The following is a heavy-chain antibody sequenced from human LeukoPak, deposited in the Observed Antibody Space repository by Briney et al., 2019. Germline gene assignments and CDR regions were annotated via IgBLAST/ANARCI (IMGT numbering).Heavy chain of an antibody. Sequence: GGSLRLPCAVSGFTLSDYYMTWIRPAPGRGREWVSYISDSGTYTNYADSVKGRLPISRDNAKNSLYLQMNSLRAEYTAIYYCARYNVDNYFHYWGQGTLVTVSS. J-gene: IGHJ4*02. CDR3: ARYNVDNYFHY. D-gene: IGHD1-14*01. CDR1: GFTLSDYY. V-gene: IGHV3-11*06. CDR2: ISDSGTYT.